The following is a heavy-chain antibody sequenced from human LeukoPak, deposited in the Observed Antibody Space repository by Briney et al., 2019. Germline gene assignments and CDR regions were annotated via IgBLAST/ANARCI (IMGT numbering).Heavy chain of an antibody. J-gene: IGHJ6*02. V-gene: IGHV3-48*02. Sequence: PGGSLRLSCAASGFTFSSYSMNWVRQAPGKGLEWVSYISSSSSTIYYADSVKGRFTISRDNAKNSLYLQMNSLRDEDTAVYYCATEAAAGSYYYYGMDVWGQGTTVTVSS. CDR2: ISSSSSTI. D-gene: IGHD6-13*01. CDR3: ATEAAAGSYYYYGMDV. CDR1: GFTFSSYS.